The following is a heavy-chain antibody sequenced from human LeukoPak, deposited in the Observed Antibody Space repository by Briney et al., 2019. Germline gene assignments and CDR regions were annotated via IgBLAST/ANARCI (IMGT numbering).Heavy chain of an antibody. CDR2: ISGSGGST. CDR1: GFTLSSYA. CDR3: ARDTDSSSWLDAFDI. J-gene: IGHJ3*02. Sequence: GGSLRLSCAASGFTLSSYAMSWVRQAPGKGLEWVSAISGSGGSTYYADSVKGRFTISRDNAKNSLYLQMNSLRAEDTAVYYCARDTDSSSWLDAFDIWGQGTMVTVSS. V-gene: IGHV3-23*01. D-gene: IGHD6-13*01.